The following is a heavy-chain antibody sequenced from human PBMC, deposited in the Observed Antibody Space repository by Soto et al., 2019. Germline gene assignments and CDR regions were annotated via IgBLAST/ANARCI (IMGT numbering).Heavy chain of an antibody. V-gene: IGHV4-39*01. CDR1: GGSISISSYY. D-gene: IGHD3-9*01. J-gene: IGHJ3*02. Sequence: SWTXSVTGTVSGGSISISSYYWCWIRQPPGNVLEWIGSIYYSGITYYNPSLKSLVTISVDTSKNQFSLKLSSVTAADTAVYYCPRHKRAAGGILNNHGGVAICGQGTMVT. CDR2: IYYSGIT. CDR3: PRHKRAAGGILNNHGGVAI.